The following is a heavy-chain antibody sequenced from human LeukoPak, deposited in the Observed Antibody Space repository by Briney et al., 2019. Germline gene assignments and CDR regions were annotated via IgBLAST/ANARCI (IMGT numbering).Heavy chain of an antibody. D-gene: IGHD6-13*01. CDR1: GFTFSSYG. CDR3: AREPTYSSSWYTSCDY. CDR2: IRYDGSNK. Sequence: GGSLRLSCAASGFTFSSYGMHWVRQAPGKGLEWVAFIRYDGSNKYYADSVKGRFTISRDNAKNSLYLQMNSLRAEDTAVYYCAREPTYSSSWYTSCDYWGQGTLVTVSS. J-gene: IGHJ4*02. V-gene: IGHV3-30*02.